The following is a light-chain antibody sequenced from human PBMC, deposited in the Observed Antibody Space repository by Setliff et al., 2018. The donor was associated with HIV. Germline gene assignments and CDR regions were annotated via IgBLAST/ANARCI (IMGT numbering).Light chain of an antibody. J-gene: IGLJ1*01. CDR3: SSYTRTTTLV. Sequence: QSALTQPASVSGSPGQSTTISCTGTSGDIGRYNYVSWYQQHPGKAPKLMIYDVNNRPSGVSNRFSGSKSGNTASLTISGLQAEDEADYYCSSYTRTTTLVFGTGTKVTVL. CDR2: DVN. CDR1: SGDIGRYNY. V-gene: IGLV2-14*03.